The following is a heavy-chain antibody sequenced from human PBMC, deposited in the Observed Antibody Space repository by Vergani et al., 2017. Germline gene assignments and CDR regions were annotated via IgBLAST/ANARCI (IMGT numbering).Heavy chain of an antibody. CDR1: GFTFSSYA. D-gene: IGHD6-13*01. Sequence: VQLVESGGGVVQPGRSLRLSCAASGFTFSSYAMHWVRQAPGKGLEWVAVIYSGGSTYYADSVKGRFTIARDNSKNTLYLQMNSLRAEDTAVYYCARDLPFIAAAGTGAFDIWGQGTMVTVSS. CDR2: IYSGGST. J-gene: IGHJ3*02. CDR3: ARDLPFIAAAGTGAFDI. V-gene: IGHV3-66*01.